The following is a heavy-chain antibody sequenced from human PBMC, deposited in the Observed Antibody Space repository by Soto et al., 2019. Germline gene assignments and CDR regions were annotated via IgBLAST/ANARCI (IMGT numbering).Heavy chain of an antibody. Sequence: PSETLSLTCTVSGGSISSGGYYWSWIRQHPGKGLEWIGYIYYSGSTYYNPSLKSRVTISVDTSKNQFSLKLSSVTAADTAVYYCARETGYSYGLHQFDYWGQGTLVIVSS. CDR2: IYYSGST. J-gene: IGHJ4*02. CDR3: ARETGYSYGLHQFDY. D-gene: IGHD5-18*01. V-gene: IGHV4-31*03. CDR1: GGSISSGGYY.